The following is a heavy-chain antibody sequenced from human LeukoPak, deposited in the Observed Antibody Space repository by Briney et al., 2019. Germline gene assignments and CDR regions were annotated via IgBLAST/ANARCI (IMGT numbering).Heavy chain of an antibody. CDR2: ISSSGSTI. D-gene: IGHD6-19*01. Sequence: QSGGSLRLSCAASGFTFSSYEMNWVRRAPGKGLEWVSYISSSGSTIYYADSVKGRFTISRDNAKNSLYLQMNSLRAEDTAVYYCARRYSSGWRNDYWGQGTLVTVSS. J-gene: IGHJ4*02. CDR1: GFTFSSYE. V-gene: IGHV3-48*03. CDR3: ARRYSSGWRNDY.